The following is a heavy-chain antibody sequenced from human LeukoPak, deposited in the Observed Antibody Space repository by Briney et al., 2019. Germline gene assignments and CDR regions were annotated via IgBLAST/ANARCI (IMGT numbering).Heavy chain of an antibody. D-gene: IGHD2-2*02. J-gene: IGHJ6*03. CDR1: GGSFSGYY. V-gene: IGHV4-34*01. Sequence: PSETLSLTCAVYGGSFSGYYWSWIRQPPGKGLEWIGEINHIGSTNYNPSLKSRVTISVDTSKNQFSLKMSSVTAADAAVYYCARVGYCSSTSCYTWPRYYYYMDVWGKGTTVTVSS. CDR3: ARVGYCSSTSCYTWPRYYYYMDV. CDR2: INHIGST.